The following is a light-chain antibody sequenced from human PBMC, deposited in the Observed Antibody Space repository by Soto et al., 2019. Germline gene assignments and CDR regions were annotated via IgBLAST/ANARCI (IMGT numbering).Light chain of an antibody. CDR1: SSNIGAGYD. CDR3: QSYDTSLRGV. Sequence: QAVVTQPPSVSGAPGQRVTLSCTGSSSNIGAGYDVHWYQQVPGKAPKLLIYGNTNRPSGVPDRFSGSKSGTSASLAITGLQAEDEADYYCQSYDTSLRGVFGGGTKLTVL. CDR2: GNT. J-gene: IGLJ2*01. V-gene: IGLV1-40*01.